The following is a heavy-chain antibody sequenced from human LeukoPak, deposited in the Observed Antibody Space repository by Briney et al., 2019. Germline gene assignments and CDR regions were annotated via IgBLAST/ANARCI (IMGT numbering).Heavy chain of an antibody. CDR3: ARDYDPDTLIVVVIAY. Sequence: GGSLRLSCAASGFTFSSYSMNWVRQAPGKGLEWVSSISSSSSYIYYADSVKGRFTISRDNAKNSLYLQMNSLRAEDTAVYYCARDYDPDTLIVVVIAYWGQGTLVTVSS. V-gene: IGHV3-21*01. CDR1: GFTFSSYS. J-gene: IGHJ4*02. D-gene: IGHD2-21*01. CDR2: ISSSSSYI.